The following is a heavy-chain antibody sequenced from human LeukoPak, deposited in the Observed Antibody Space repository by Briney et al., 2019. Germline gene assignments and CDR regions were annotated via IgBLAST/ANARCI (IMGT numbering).Heavy chain of an antibody. V-gene: IGHV3-23*01. J-gene: IGHJ4*02. Sequence: GGSLRLSCAVSGITLNNYGMTWVRQAPGKGLEWVAGISDSGGSTKYADSVKGRFTISRDNPKNTLYLQMNSLRAGDTAVYFCAKRGVVIRVILVGFHKEAYYFESWGQGALVTVSS. D-gene: IGHD3/OR15-3a*01. CDR3: AKRGVVIRVILVGFHKEAYYFES. CDR1: GITLNNYG. CDR2: ISDSGGST.